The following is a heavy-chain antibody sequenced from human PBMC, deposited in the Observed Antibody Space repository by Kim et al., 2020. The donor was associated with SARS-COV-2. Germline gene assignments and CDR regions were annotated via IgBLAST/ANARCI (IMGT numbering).Heavy chain of an antibody. CDR3: ARPRAWGVIDY. J-gene: IGHJ4*02. Sequence: TYYHPPLKSRVTISVDTSKNQFSLKLSSVTAADTAVYYCARPRAWGVIDYWGQGTLVTVSS. V-gene: IGHV4-39*01. D-gene: IGHD3-10*01. CDR2: T.